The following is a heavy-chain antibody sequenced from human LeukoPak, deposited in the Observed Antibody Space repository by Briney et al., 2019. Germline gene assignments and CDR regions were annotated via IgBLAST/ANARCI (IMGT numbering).Heavy chain of an antibody. D-gene: IGHD3-3*01. Sequence: ASVKVSCKASGYTFTSYDINWVRQATGQGLAWMGWMNPNSGDTGYAQKFQGRVTITRNTSISTAYMELSSLRSEDTAVYYCARGLGPIFGVVIRLAYYYMDVWGKGTTVTVSS. CDR3: ARGLGPIFGVVIRLAYYYMDV. CDR2: MNPNSGDT. V-gene: IGHV1-8*03. CDR1: GYTFTSYD. J-gene: IGHJ6*03.